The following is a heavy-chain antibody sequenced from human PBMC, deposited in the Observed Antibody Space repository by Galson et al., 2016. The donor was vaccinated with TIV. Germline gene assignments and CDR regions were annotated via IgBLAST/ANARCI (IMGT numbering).Heavy chain of an antibody. CDR2: TYFTGAA. CDR3: ARDASACTNGVCYYPNAFDT. J-gene: IGHJ3*02. CDR1: GDPIDRFY. D-gene: IGHD2-8*01. V-gene: IGHV4-59*01. Sequence: SETLSLTCTVSGDPIDRFYWNWIRQSPGKGLEWIGQTYFTGAARYNPSLKSRVTISVDPPRKRFSLKLTSVTAADTAIYFCARDASACTNGVCYYPNAFDTWGRGTFVTVSS.